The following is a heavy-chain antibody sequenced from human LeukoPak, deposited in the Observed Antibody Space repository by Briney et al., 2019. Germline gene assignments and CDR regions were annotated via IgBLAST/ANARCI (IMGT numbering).Heavy chain of an antibody. CDR3: ARVLPGEYYLDY. J-gene: IGHJ4*02. D-gene: IGHD1-26*01. Sequence: SETLSLTCTVSGSSISSYYWSWIRQPPGKGLEWIGYIYYSGSTKYNPSLKNRVTISVDTSKNQFSLKLSSVTAADTAVYYCARVLPGEYYLDYWGQGTLVTVSS. CDR2: IYYSGST. V-gene: IGHV4-59*01. CDR1: GSSISSYY.